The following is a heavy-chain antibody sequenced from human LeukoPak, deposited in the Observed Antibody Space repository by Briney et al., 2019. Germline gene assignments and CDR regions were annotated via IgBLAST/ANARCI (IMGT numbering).Heavy chain of an antibody. Sequence: SETLSLTCAVYGGSFSGYYWSWIRQPPGKGLEWIGEINHSGSTNYNPSLKSRVTISVDTSKNQFSLKLSSVTAADTAVYYCARASLTYYDFWSGYYPYNWFDPWGQGTLVTVSS. J-gene: IGHJ5*02. CDR2: INHSGST. V-gene: IGHV4-34*01. CDR1: GGSFSGYY. CDR3: ARASLTYYDFWSGYYPYNWFDP. D-gene: IGHD3-3*01.